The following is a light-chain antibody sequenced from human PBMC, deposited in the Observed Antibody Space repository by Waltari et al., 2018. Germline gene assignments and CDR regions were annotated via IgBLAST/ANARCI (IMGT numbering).Light chain of an antibody. CDR3: ASWDDSLSGYWV. V-gene: IGLV1-44*01. CDR1: GSNAETKP. J-gene: IGLJ3*02. Sequence: QSALTQPPSTSGTPGQTITTPCSGSGSNAETKPVNWHQQLPGTAPKLLIYYDNQRPSGVPDRFSGSRSGTSVSLAISGLQSEDEADYYCASWDDSLSGYWVFGGGTKVTVL. CDR2: YDN.